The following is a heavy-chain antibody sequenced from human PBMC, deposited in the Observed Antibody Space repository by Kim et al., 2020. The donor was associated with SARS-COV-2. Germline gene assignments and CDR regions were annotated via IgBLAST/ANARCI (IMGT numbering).Heavy chain of an antibody. J-gene: IGHJ4*02. V-gene: IGHV1-69*01. CDR3: AREQLSPLDY. CDR2: GTP. D-gene: IGHD2-2*01. Sequence: GTPNDAQQCQGRVTSTADESTSTAYMELSSLRSEDTAVYYCAREQLSPLDYWGQGTLVTVSS.